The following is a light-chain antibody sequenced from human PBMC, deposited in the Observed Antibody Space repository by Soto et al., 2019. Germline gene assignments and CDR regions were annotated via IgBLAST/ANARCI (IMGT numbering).Light chain of an antibody. CDR3: QQYYSTPS. CDR2: WAS. Sequence: DIVMTQSPDSLAVSLGERATINCKSSQSVLYSSNNKNYLAWYQQKPGQPPKLLIYWASTRESVVPGRFSGSGSGTDFTITSSILQAEDVAVYYCQQYYSTPSFGPGTKVDIK. CDR1: QSVLYSSNNKNY. J-gene: IGKJ3*01. V-gene: IGKV4-1*01.